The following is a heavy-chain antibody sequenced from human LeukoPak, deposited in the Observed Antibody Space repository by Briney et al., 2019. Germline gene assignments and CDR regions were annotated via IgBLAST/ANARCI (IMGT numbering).Heavy chain of an antibody. J-gene: IGHJ6*02. CDR3: ARDMKLVHYYYYGMVV. V-gene: IGHV1-18*01. D-gene: IGHD6-13*01. CDR1: GYTFTNYG. Sequence: ASVKVSCQASGYTFTNYGISWVRQAPGQGLEWMGWISAYNGNTNYAQKLQGRVIMTTDTSTSTAYMELRSLRSDDTAVYYCARDMKLVHYYYYGMVVWGQGTTVTVSS. CDR2: ISAYNGNT.